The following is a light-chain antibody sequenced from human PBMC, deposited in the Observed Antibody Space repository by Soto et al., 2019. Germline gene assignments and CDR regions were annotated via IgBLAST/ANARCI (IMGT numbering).Light chain of an antibody. J-gene: IGKJ1*01. V-gene: IGKV3-15*01. CDR2: GXT. Sequence: TVMTQSPATLSVSTGERATLSXRASQSVSVLFAWYQQQPGXPPRXXXHGXTTRATGSPARLSGSGSGTEFTLTISSLQSEDCAGYYCQQYKKWPRTFGQGTKVDIK. CDR1: QSVSVL. CDR3: QQYKKWPRT.